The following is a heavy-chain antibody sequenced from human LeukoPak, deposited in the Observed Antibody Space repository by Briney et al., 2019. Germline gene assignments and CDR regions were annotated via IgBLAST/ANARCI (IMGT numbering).Heavy chain of an antibody. CDR1: GGSISSSSYY. J-gene: IGHJ4*02. CDR2: IYYSGST. D-gene: IGHD2-2*01. CDR3: ARRRQLPTSFDY. Sequence: KPSETLSLTCTVSGGSISSSSYYWGWIRQPPGKGLEWIGSIYYSGSTYYNPSLKSRVTISVDTSKNQFSLKLSSVTAADTAVYYCARRRQLPTSFDYWGQGTLVTVSS. V-gene: IGHV4-39*07.